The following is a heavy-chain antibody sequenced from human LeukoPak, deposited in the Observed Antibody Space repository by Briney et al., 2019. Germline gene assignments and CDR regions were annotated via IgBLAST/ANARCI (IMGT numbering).Heavy chain of an antibody. V-gene: IGHV4-34*01. D-gene: IGHD5-18*01. J-gene: IGHJ5*02. CDR1: GGSFSGYY. CDR3: ARGGDHTAATPFDP. CDR2: INHSGST. Sequence: SETLSLTCAVYGGSFSGYYRSWIRQPPGKGLEWIGEINHSGSTNYNPSLKSRVTISVDTSKNQFSLKLSSVTAADTAVYYCARGGDHTAATPFDPWGQGTLVTVSS.